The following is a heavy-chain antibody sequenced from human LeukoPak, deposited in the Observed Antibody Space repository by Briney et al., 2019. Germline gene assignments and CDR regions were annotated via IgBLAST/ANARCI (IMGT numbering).Heavy chain of an antibody. CDR2: IRYDGSNK. Sequence: SGGSLRLSCAASGFTFSSYGMHWVRQAPGKGLEWVAFIRYDGSNKYYADSVKGRFTISRDNSKNTLYLQMNSLRAEDTAVYYCASQTRNYYDSSGYYLGAFDIWGQGTMVTVSS. CDR3: ASQTRNYYDSSGYYLGAFDI. CDR1: GFTFSSYG. D-gene: IGHD3-22*01. V-gene: IGHV3-30*02. J-gene: IGHJ3*02.